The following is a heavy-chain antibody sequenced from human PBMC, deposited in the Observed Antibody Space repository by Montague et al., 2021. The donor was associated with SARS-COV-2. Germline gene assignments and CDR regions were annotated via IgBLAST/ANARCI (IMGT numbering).Heavy chain of an antibody. CDR3: VRGKEDLTMVVVVITASSYYLDY. J-gene: IGHJ4*02. CDR2: INHSGST. Sequence: SETLPLTCAVYGGSFGGFHWTWIRQPPGKGLEYIGEINHSGSTNYNPSLKSRVTISVDTSKNQFSLKLSSVTAADTAIYYCVRGKEDLTMVVVVITASSYYLDYWGQGTLVTVSS. V-gene: IGHV4-34*01. CDR1: GGSFGGFH. D-gene: IGHD3-22*01.